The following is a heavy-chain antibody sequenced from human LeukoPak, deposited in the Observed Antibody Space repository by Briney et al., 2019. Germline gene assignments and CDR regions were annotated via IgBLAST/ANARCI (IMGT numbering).Heavy chain of an antibody. Sequence: SGTLSLTCAVSGGSISSSNWWSWVRQPPGKGLEWIGEIHHSGSTNYNPSLKSRVTISVDKSKNQFSLKLSSVTAADTAVYYCARSRGLVRVNNWFDPWGQGTLVTVSS. CDR2: IHHSGST. CDR1: GGSISSSNW. D-gene: IGHD3-10*01. J-gene: IGHJ5*02. CDR3: ARSRGLVRVNNWFDP. V-gene: IGHV4-4*02.